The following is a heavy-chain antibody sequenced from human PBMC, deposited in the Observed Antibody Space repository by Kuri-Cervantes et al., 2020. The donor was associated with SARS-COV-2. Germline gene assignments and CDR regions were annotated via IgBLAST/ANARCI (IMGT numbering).Heavy chain of an antibody. J-gene: IGHJ4*02. V-gene: IGHV5-51*01. CDR3: ARPPAGDCSSTRCSH. Sequence: GGSLRLSCKGSGYRFTTFWIGWVRQMPGKGLEWMGIIYPGDSDTRYSPSFQGQVTISADKSISTAYLQWSSLKASDTAMYYCARPPAGDCSSTRCSHWGQGTLVT. CDR2: IYPGDSDT. CDR1: GYRFTTFW. D-gene: IGHD2-2*01.